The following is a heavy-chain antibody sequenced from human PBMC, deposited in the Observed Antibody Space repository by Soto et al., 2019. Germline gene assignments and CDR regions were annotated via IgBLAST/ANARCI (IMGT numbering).Heavy chain of an antibody. CDR1: GFTFSSYA. Sequence: PGGSLRLSCAASGFTFSSYAMSWVRQAPGKGLEWVSTISDSSGSTYYADSVKGRFTISRDNSRNTLYLQMNSLRAEDTAVYYCAKDVGPVVGATNYWGQGTLVTVPS. D-gene: IGHD1-26*01. CDR3: AKDVGPVVGATNY. J-gene: IGHJ4*02. V-gene: IGHV3-23*01. CDR2: ISDSSGST.